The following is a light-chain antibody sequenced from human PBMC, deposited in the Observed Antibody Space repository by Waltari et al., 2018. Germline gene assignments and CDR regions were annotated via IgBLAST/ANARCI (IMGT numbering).Light chain of an antibody. V-gene: IGKV1-39*01. J-gene: IGKJ2*01. Sequence: DIQMTQSPSSLSASVGDRVTITSRASQSITSYLNWYQRKPGTAPNLLIYDASSLQSGVPSRFSGSGSGTDFTLTISSLQPEDFATYYCQQSFSTPNTFGQGTKLEIK. CDR3: QQSFSTPNT. CDR1: QSITSY. CDR2: DAS.